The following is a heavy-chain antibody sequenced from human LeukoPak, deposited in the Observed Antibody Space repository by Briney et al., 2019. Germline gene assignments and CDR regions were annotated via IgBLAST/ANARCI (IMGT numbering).Heavy chain of an antibody. CDR3: ARTTEAHSWQTRYYSYYMDV. CDR2: IYDSGST. V-gene: IGHV4-59*02. J-gene: IGHJ6*03. D-gene: IGHD6-13*01. Sequence: SPSLSLTWTVSGRSVISYYWSWIRQPPGKGLEWIGFIYDSGSTNYNPSLKSRVTISVDTSKNQCSLKLRSVTAADTAVYYCARTTEAHSWQTRYYSYYMDVWGKGTTVTVSS. CDR1: GRSVISYY.